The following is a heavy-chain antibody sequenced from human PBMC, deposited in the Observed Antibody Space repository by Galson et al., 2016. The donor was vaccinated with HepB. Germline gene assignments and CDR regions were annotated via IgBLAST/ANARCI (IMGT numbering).Heavy chain of an antibody. CDR3: ARGRSSAGYYGLDV. Sequence: SLRLSCATSGFTFNNYGFHWVRQAPGKGLEWVAVIWSEGSKAFYADYSKGRFTISRDDSKNTLFLQMNSLRGEDTALYYCARGRSSAGYYGLDVWGQETAVTVSS. J-gene: IGHJ6*02. CDR2: IWSEGSKA. D-gene: IGHD6-25*01. V-gene: IGHV3-33*02. CDR1: GFTFNNYG.